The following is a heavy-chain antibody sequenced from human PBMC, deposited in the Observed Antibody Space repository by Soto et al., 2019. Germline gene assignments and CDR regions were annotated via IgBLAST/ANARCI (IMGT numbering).Heavy chain of an antibody. Sequence: QVTLKESGPVLVKPTETLTLTCTVSGFSRSNARMGVSWIRQPPGKALEWLAHIFSNDEKSYSTSLKSRLTSAKDTSKSQVVLTMTNMDPVDTATYYCARIYITIFGVKPYYYYSMHVWGQGTTVTVSS. V-gene: IGHV2-26*01. CDR2: IFSNDEK. D-gene: IGHD3-3*01. J-gene: IGHJ6*02. CDR1: GFSRSNARMG. CDR3: ARIYITIFGVKPYYYYSMHV.